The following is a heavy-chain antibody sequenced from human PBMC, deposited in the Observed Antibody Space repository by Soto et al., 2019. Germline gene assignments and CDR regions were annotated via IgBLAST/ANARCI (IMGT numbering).Heavy chain of an antibody. CDR3: ARIPSRLYSSSWYGFYYYYMDV. Sequence: PSETLSLTCAVYGGSFSGYYWSLIRQPPGKGLEWIGEINHSGSTNYNPSLKSRVTISVDTSKNQFSLKLSSVTAADTAVYYCARIPSRLYSSSWYGFYYYYMDVWGKGTTVTVSS. J-gene: IGHJ6*03. V-gene: IGHV4-34*01. D-gene: IGHD6-13*01. CDR1: GGSFSGYY. CDR2: INHSGST.